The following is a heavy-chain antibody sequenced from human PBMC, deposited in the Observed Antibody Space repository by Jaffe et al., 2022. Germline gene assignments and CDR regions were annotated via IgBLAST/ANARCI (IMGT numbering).Heavy chain of an antibody. D-gene: IGHD5-12*01. CDR3: AKGGESTKGGVDIVATITGHYYYMDV. J-gene: IGHJ6*03. Sequence: QVQLVESGGGVVQPGGSLRLSCAASGFTFSSYGMHWVRQAPGKGLEWVAFIRYDGSNKYYADSVKGRFTISRDNSKNTLYLQMNSLRAEDTAVYYCAKGGESTKGGVDIVATITGHYYYMDVWGKGTTVTVSS. CDR2: IRYDGSNK. CDR1: GFTFSSYG. V-gene: IGHV3-30*02.